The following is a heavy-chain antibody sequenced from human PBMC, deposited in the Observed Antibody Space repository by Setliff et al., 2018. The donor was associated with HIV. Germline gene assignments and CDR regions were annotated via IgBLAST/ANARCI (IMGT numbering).Heavy chain of an antibody. CDR2: VTAGGGIT. Sequence: GSLRLSCTASGFTFSDYAMSWVRQAPGKGLEWVSLVTAGGGITYYADSVKGRFTVSRDNSKYTLYLQMNSLRVEDTAVYYCAKDKGSSGWSAWGQGTLVTVSS. D-gene: IGHD6-19*01. V-gene: IGHV3-23*01. J-gene: IGHJ5*02. CDR1: GFTFSDYA. CDR3: AKDKGSSGWSA.